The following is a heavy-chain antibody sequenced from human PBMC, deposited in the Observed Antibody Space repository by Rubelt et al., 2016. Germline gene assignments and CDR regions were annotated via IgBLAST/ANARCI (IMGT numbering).Heavy chain of an antibody. CDR1: GFTFTTYG. J-gene: IGHJ4*02. V-gene: IGHV3-21*01. CDR2: ISSTSGHI. CDR3: VGGDRRDY. Sequence: EVQLLESGGGLVQPGGSLRLSCAASGFTFTTYGMNWVRQAPGKGLEWLSSISSTSGHIHSADTLKGRLTISRANAKNSRLLQRNSLRAEDTALYYCVGGDRRDYWGQGTLVTVSS.